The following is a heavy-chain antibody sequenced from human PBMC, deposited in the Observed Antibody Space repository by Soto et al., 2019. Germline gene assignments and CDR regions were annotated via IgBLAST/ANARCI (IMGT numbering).Heavy chain of an antibody. J-gene: IGHJ4*02. CDR1: GYTFATST. V-gene: IGHV1-18*01. CDR3: AIADYGDDDY. CDR2: IKAYSGNT. Sequence: QLQLVQSGPEAKKPGASVKVSCKASGYTFATSTISWLRQAPGQGPEWMGWIKAYSGNTNYAQTLQGRLTMTTDTSTSTAYMELRSLTTADTAIYYCAIADYGDDDYWGQGTLVTVSS. D-gene: IGHD4-17*01.